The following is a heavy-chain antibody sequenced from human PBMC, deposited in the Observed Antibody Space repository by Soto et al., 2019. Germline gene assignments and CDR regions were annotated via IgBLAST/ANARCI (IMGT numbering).Heavy chain of an antibody. CDR1: GFTFGSYA. J-gene: IGHJ6*02. Sequence: EVQLLESGGGLVQPGGSLRLSCAASGFTFGSYAMKWVRQAPGKGLEWVSLIGESGTPTYYADSVKGRFTISRDNSGNTLFLEMYSLRAEDTAVYHCARYIPGVRYYGMDVWGQGTTVTVSS. CDR3: ARYIPGVRYYGMDV. D-gene: IGHD2-2*01. CDR2: IGESGTPT. V-gene: IGHV3-23*01.